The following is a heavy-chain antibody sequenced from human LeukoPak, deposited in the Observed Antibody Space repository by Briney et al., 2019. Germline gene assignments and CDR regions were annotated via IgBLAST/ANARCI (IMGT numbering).Heavy chain of an antibody. J-gene: IGHJ4*02. D-gene: IGHD5-24*01. CDR3: ARARDGYKNGYYFDY. V-gene: IGHV4-59*11. CDR1: GGSISSHY. CDR2: IYYSGST. Sequence: SETLSLTCTVSGGSISSHYWSWIRQPPGKGLEWIGYIYYSGSTNYNPSLKSRVTISVDTSKNQFSLKLSSVTAADTAVYYCARARDGYKNGYYFDYWGQGTLVTVSS.